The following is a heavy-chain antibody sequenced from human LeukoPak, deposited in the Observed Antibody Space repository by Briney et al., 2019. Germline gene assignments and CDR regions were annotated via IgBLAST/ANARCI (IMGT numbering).Heavy chain of an antibody. V-gene: IGHV3-30*01. Sequence: GGSLRLSCAASGFTFSTYVMHWVRQAPGKGLQWVAVILYDGSNKYYADSVKGRFIISRDNSKNTLYLQMNSLTAEDTAVYYCARVVAGSVYNYGTDVWGQGTTVTVSS. CDR1: GFTFSTYV. J-gene: IGHJ6*02. CDR2: ILYDGSNK. D-gene: IGHD6-19*01. CDR3: ARVVAGSVYNYGTDV.